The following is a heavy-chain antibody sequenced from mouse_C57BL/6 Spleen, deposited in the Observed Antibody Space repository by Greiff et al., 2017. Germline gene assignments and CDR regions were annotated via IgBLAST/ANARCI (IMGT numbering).Heavy chain of an antibody. D-gene: IGHD2-4*01. V-gene: IGHV1-22*01. CDR2: INPNNGGT. J-gene: IGHJ2*01. CDR1: GYTFTDYN. Sequence: EVQLQQSGPELVKPGASVKMSCKASGYTFTDYNMPWVKQSHGKSLEWIGYINPNNGGTSYNQKFKGKATLTVNKSSSTAYMELRSLTSEDSAVYYCAREGDYDYDGDFDYWGQGTTLTVSS. CDR3: AREGDYDYDGDFDY.